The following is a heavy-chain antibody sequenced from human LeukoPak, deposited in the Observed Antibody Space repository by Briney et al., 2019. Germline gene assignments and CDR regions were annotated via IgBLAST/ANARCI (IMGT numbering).Heavy chain of an antibody. D-gene: IGHD3-3*01. V-gene: IGHV1-8*01. CDR2: MNPNSGNT. CDR1: GYTFTSYD. CDR3: ARDHYDFWSGYFGY. Sequence: GASVKVSCKASGYTFTSYDINWVRQATGQGLEWMGWMNPNSGNTGYAQKFQGRVTMTRNTSISTAYMELSSLRSEDTAVYYCARDHYDFWSGYFGYWGQGTLVTVSS. J-gene: IGHJ4*02.